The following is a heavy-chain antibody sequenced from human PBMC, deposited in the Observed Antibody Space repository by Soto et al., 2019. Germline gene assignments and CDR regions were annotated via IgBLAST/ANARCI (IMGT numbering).Heavy chain of an antibody. CDR2: IKGDGSRV. V-gene: IGHV3-74*01. CDR3: GRGAYHAYYIDC. CDR1: GFTFSDYW. J-gene: IGHJ4*02. D-gene: IGHD3-10*01. Sequence: EVQLVESGGGLVQPGGSLRVSCAASGFTFSDYWMHWVRQVPGKGLVWVSRIKGDGSRVDFADSVRGRFTISRDNAENTVYLQMSSLRAEDAAVYDCGRGAYHAYYIDCWGQGTLVTVSS.